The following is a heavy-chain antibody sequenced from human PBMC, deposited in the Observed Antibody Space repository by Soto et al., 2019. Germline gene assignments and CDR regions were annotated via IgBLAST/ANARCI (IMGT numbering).Heavy chain of an antibody. J-gene: IGHJ6*02. CDR1: GGSSSSYY. CDR3: ARDFVRFPHFRYGMDV. CDR2: IYYSGST. V-gene: IGHV4-59*01. D-gene: IGHD2-21*01. Sequence: NPSETLSLTCTVSGGSSSSYYWSWIRQPPGKGLEWIGYIYYSGSTNYNPSLKSRVTISVDTSKNQFSLKLSSVTAADTAVYYCARDFVRFPHFRYGMDVWGQGTTVTVSS.